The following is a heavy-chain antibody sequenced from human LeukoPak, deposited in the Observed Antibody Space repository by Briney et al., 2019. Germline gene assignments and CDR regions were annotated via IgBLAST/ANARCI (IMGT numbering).Heavy chain of an antibody. V-gene: IGHV3-48*02. CDR2: IKSISSTI. Sequence: PAGSLRLSCAASGFTFSSYSMNWVRQAPGKGLEWVSYIKSISSTIYYADSVKGRFTISRDNAKNSLYLQMNSLRDEDTAVYYCTRDREALDYWGAGTLVTPSA. CDR1: GFTFSSYS. J-gene: IGHJ4*02. CDR3: TRDREALDY.